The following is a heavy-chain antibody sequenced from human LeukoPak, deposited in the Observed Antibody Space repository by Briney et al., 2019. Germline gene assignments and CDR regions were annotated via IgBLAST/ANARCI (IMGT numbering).Heavy chain of an antibody. J-gene: IGHJ4*02. CDR2: MNTNSGNT. V-gene: IGHV1-8*01. CDR1: GYTFTNYD. Sequence: ASVKVSCKASGYTFTNYDINWVRQATGQGLEWMGWMNTNSGNTGYAQRFQGRVTMTRDTSISTAYMELSSLRSGDTAVYYCARVTGSIDYWGQGTLVTVSS. CDR3: ARVTGSIDY. D-gene: IGHD1-26*01.